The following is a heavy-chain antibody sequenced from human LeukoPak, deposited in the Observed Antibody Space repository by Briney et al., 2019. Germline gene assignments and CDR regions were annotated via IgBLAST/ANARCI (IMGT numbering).Heavy chain of an antibody. D-gene: IGHD5-12*01. CDR3: ARGPYSGYTLRPLVY. CDR1: GGSISTYY. J-gene: IGHJ4*02. Sequence: SETLSLTCTVSGGSISTYYWSWLRQSPGKGLEWIGHIYYSGSIRYNPSLKSRVTISLDTSKNQFSLKLTSVIAADTAVYYCARGPYSGYTLRPLVYWGQGTLVTVSS. V-gene: IGHV4-59*01. CDR2: IYYSGSI.